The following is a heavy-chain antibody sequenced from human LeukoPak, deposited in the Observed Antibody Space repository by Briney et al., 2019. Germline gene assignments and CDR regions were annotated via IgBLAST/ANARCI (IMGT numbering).Heavy chain of an antibody. Sequence: PGGSLRLSCAASGFTLSSYAMSWVRQAPGKGLEWVSAISGSGGSTYYADSVKGRFTISRDNSKNTLYLQMNSRRAEDTAVYYCAKDRGHGYNYVARDAFDIWGQGTMVTVSS. D-gene: IGHD5-24*01. CDR2: ISGSGGST. J-gene: IGHJ3*02. V-gene: IGHV3-23*01. CDR1: GFTLSSYA. CDR3: AKDRGHGYNYVARDAFDI.